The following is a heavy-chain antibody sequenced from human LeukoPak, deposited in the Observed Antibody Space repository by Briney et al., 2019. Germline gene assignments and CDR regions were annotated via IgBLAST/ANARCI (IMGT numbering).Heavy chain of an antibody. CDR3: AKGGAGSYYGMDV. CDR2: ISGTGDRT. CDR1: GFTFSSYA. J-gene: IGHJ6*02. D-gene: IGHD1-1*01. V-gene: IGHV3-23*01. Sequence: GGSLRLSCAASGFTFSSYAMSWVRQAPGKGLEWVSAISGTGDRTYYADSVKGRFTISRDNTKNTLYVQMNSLRAEDTAVYYCAKGGAGSYYGMDVWGQGTTVTVSS.